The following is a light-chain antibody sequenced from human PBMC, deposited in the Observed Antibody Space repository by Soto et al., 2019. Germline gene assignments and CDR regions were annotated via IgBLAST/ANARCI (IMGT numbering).Light chain of an antibody. CDR2: DAS. J-gene: IGKJ4*01. Sequence: EIVLTQSPATLSLSPGERATLSCRASQSVSSYLAWYQQKPGHAPRLLIYDASNRATGIPARFSGSGSGADSTLTISSLEPEDFAVYYCHQRSNWPLTFGGGTKVEIK. CDR1: QSVSSY. V-gene: IGKV3-11*01. CDR3: HQRSNWPLT.